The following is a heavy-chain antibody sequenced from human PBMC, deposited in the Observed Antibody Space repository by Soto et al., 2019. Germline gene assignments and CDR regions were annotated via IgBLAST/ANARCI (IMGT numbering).Heavy chain of an antibody. J-gene: IGHJ4*02. CDR3: AHTLVAGLGYYFAY. CDR2: IYWDDDK. V-gene: IGHV2-5*02. D-gene: IGHD6-19*01. Sequence: QITLKESGPTLVKPTQTLTLTCTFSGFSLSTTRVGVGWIRQPPGKALEWLALIYWDDDKRYSPFLKSRLTITKDTSKNQVVLTMTNMDPMDTATYFCAHTLVAGLGYYFAYWGQGTLVTVSS. CDR1: GFSLSTTRVG.